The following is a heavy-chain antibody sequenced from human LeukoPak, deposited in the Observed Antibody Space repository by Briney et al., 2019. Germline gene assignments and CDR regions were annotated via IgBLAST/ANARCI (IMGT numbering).Heavy chain of an antibody. V-gene: IGHV4-34*01. Sequence: SETLSLTCAVYGGSFSGYYWSWIRQPPGKGMEWIGEINHSGSTNYNPSLKSRVTISVDTSKNQFSLKLSSVTAADTAVYYCARGPGDPRCMTTYDYWGQGTLVTVSS. J-gene: IGHJ4*02. CDR1: GGSFSGYY. CDR2: INHSGST. D-gene: IGHD2-8*01. CDR3: ARGPGDPRCMTTYDY.